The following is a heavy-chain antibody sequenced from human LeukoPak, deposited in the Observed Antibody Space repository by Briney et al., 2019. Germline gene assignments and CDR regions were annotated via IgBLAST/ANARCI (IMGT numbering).Heavy chain of an antibody. CDR1: GYTFTSYG. CDR3: ARDSFPQPLWSGYSSLDY. D-gene: IGHD3-3*01. J-gene: IGHJ4*02. V-gene: IGHV1-18*01. CDR2: ISAYNGNT. Sequence: ASVKVSCKASGYTFTSYGISWVRQAPGQGLEWMGWISAYNGNTNYAQKLQGRVTMTTDTSTSTAYMELRSLRSDDTAVYYCARDSFPQPLWSGYSSLDYWGQGTLVAVSS.